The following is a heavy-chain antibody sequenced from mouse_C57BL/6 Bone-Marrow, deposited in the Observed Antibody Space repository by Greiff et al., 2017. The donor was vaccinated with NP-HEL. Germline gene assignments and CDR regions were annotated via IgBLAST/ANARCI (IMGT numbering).Heavy chain of an antibody. D-gene: IGHD2-2*01. V-gene: IGHV1-81*01. CDR1: GYTFTSYG. CDR3: ARGYGLAY. Sequence: VKLMESGAELARPGASVKLSCKASGYTFTSYGISWVKQRTGQGLEWIGEIYPRSGNTYYNEKFKGKATLTADKSSSTAYMELRSLTSEDSAVYFCARGYGLAYWGQGTLVTVSA. CDR2: IYPRSGNT. J-gene: IGHJ3*01.